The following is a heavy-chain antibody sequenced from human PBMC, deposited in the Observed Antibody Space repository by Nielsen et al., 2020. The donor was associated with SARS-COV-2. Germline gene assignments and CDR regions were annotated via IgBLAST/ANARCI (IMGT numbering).Heavy chain of an antibody. CDR3: ARNEAAPGMETNWYDH. J-gene: IGHJ5*02. D-gene: IGHD6-13*01. Sequence: GGYLRLSCAASGFNFNNYAMTWVRQAPGKGLEWVSTFGVPRPNTYYADSVKGRFTISRDNSKNTLYLQMDSLRADDTAVYYCARNEAAPGMETNWYDHWGQGTPVTISS. V-gene: IGHV3-23*01. CDR2: FGVPRPNT. CDR1: GFNFNNYA.